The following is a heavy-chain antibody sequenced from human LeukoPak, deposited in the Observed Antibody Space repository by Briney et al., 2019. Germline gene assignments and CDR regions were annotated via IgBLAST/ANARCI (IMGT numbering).Heavy chain of an antibody. Sequence: SETLSLTCSVSGGSISGTNHYWGWIRQPPGKGLEWIGSIYYSGNTYYTPSLKSRVTISMDTSKNQFSLRLSSVTAADTAFYYCVRDLEGSGGPYFDSWGLGTLVTVSS. CDR2: IYYSGNT. J-gene: IGHJ4*02. CDR1: GGSISGTNHY. V-gene: IGHV4-39*07. D-gene: IGHD3-10*01. CDR3: VRDLEGSGGPYFDS.